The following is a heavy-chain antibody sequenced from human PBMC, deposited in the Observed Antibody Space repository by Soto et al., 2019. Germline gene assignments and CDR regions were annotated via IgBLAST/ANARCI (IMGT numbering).Heavy chain of an antibody. CDR1: GYSFANYW. J-gene: IGHJ6*02. V-gene: IGHV5-51*01. CDR2: IYPGDSDT. D-gene: IGHD3-10*01. CDR3: ARNRLRQYYYGLDV. Sequence: PGESLKISCQGSGYSFANYWIAWVRQMPGKGLEWVGVIYPGDSDTRYSPPFRAQVTISADKSISHVYLQWSSLKASDTAMYYCARNRLRQYYYGLDVWGQGTPVTVSS.